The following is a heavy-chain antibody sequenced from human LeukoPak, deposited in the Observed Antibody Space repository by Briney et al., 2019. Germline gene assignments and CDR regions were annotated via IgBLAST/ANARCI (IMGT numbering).Heavy chain of an antibody. CDR1: GFTFSSYW. CDR3: ARDHVVVVPAAYYYYGMDV. J-gene: IGHJ6*02. Sequence: GGSLRLSCAASGFTFSSYWMHWVRQAPGKGLVWVSRINSDGSSTSYADSVKGRFTISGDNAKNTLYLQMNSLRAEDTAVYYCARDHVVVVPAAYYYYGMDVWGQGTTVTVSS. D-gene: IGHD2-2*01. V-gene: IGHV3-74*01. CDR2: INSDGSST.